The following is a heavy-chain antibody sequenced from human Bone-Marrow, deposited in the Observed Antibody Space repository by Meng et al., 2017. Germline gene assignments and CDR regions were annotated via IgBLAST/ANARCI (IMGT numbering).Heavy chain of an antibody. J-gene: IGHJ5*02. V-gene: IGHV1-2*06. Sequence: ASVKVSCKPSGYTFTAYYIHWVRQAPGQGLEWMGHINPDTGDTLYAQKFQGRVSMTRDTSISTAYMELSRLRSDDTAVYYCARGYSSGWYRAPWGQGTLVTVSS. CDR3: ARGYSSGWYRAP. CDR2: INPDTGDT. D-gene: IGHD6-19*01. CDR1: GYTFTAYY.